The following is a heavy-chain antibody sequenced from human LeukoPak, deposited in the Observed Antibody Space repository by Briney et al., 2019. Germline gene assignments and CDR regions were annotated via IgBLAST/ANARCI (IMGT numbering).Heavy chain of an antibody. CDR3: TTGGYGGYDSLDY. D-gene: IGHD5-12*01. Sequence: GGSLRLSCAASGFTFSNAWMSWVRQAPGKGLEWVGRIKSKTDGGTTDYAAPVKGRFTISRDDSENTLFLQMNSLKTEDTAVYYCTTGGYGGYDSLDYWGQGTLVTVSS. J-gene: IGHJ4*02. V-gene: IGHV3-15*01. CDR2: IKSKTDGGTT. CDR1: GFTFSNAW.